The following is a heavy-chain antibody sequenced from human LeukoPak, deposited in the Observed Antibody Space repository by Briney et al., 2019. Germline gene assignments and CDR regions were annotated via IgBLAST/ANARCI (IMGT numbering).Heavy chain of an antibody. J-gene: IGHJ4*02. Sequence: PSETLSLTCTVSGGSISSSSYYWGWIRQPPGKGLEWIGSIYYSGSTYYNPSLKSRVTISVDRSKNQFSLKLSSVTAADTAVYYCARGDDFWSGYQQFDYWGQGTLVTVSS. CDR3: ARGDDFWSGYQQFDY. CDR1: GGSISSSSYY. V-gene: IGHV4-39*07. CDR2: IYYSGST. D-gene: IGHD3-3*01.